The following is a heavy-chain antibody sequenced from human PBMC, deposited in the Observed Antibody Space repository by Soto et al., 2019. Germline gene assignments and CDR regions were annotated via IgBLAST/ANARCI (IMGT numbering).Heavy chain of an antibody. J-gene: IGHJ4*02. CDR3: AHRTTYEVTTPFFDY. CDR1: GFSLSTSGVG. D-gene: IGHD4-17*01. V-gene: IGHV2-5*02. CDR2: IYWDEDT. Sequence: QITLKESGPTLVKPTQTLTLTCTFSGFSLSTSGVGVGWIRQPPGKALDWLALIYWDEDTRYSPSLKNRLSITKDTSKNQVVLTMTNMDPVDTATYYCAHRTTYEVTTPFFDYWGQGTLVTVSS.